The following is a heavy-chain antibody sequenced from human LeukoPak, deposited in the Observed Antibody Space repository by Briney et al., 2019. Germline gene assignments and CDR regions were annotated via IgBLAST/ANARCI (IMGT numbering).Heavy chain of an antibody. CDR1: GFTFSSYG. V-gene: IGHV4-59*01. Sequence: GSLRLSCAASGFTFSSYGMSWVRQAPGKGLEWIGYIYYSGSTNYNPSLKSRVTISVDTSKNQFSLKLSSVTAADTAVYYCARESDWNDAFDIWGQGTMVTVSS. CDR2: IYYSGST. J-gene: IGHJ3*02. D-gene: IGHD1-1*01. CDR3: ARESDWNDAFDI.